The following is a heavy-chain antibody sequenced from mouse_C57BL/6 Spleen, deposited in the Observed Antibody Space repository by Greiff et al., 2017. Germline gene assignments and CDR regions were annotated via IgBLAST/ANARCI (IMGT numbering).Heavy chain of an antibody. V-gene: IGHV1-20*01. CDR1: GYSFTGYF. J-gene: IGHJ2*01. CDR2: INPYNGDT. D-gene: IGHD2-4*01. Sequence: VQLKESGPELVKPGDSVKISCKASGYSFTGYFMNWVMQSHGKSLEWIGRINPYNGDTFYNQKFKGKATLTVDKSSSPAHLELRSLTSEDSAVYYCARYDYDEGGDYWGQGTTLTVSS. CDR3: ARYDYDEGGDY.